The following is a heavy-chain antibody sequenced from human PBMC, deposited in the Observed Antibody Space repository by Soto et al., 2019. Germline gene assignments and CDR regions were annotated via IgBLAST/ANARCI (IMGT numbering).Heavy chain of an antibody. CDR2: ISYDGSNK. V-gene: IGHV3-30*18. CDR1: GFTFSSYG. Sequence: QVQLVESGGGVVQPGRSLRLSCAASGFTFSSYGMHWVRQAPGKGLEWVAVISYDGSNKYYADSVKGRFTISRDNSKTTLYLQMNSLRAEDTAVYYCANSWGGGSFDYWGQGTLVTVSS. J-gene: IGHJ4*02. D-gene: IGHD2-15*01. CDR3: ANSWGGGSFDY.